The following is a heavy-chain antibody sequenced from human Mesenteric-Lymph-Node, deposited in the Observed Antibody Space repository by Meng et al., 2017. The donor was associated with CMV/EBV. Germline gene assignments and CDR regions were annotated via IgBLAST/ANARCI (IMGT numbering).Heavy chain of an antibody. V-gene: IGHV1-46*01. CDR1: GYLLSDFY. D-gene: IGHD2-15*01. Sequence: ASVKVSCKTSGYLLSDFYIQWVRQAPGQDLEWMGNISPTGGSTEYAQAVQGRVIMTRDTSTGTFYMELSSLKSDDTAIYYCARRFCSGHTCSLDYWGQGTLVTVSS. CDR2: ISPTGGST. CDR3: ARRFCSGHTCSLDY. J-gene: IGHJ4*02.